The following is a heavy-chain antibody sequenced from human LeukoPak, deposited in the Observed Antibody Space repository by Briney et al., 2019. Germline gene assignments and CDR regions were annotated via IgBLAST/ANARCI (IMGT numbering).Heavy chain of an antibody. CDR2: ISSSTSNI. Sequence: RPGGSLRLSCAASGFTFSSYSINWVRQAPGKGLEWVSYISSSTSNIYYADSVKGRFTISGDNAKSSLYLQMNSLRAEDTAEYYCARDRNSDWYFDLWGRGTLVTVSS. CDR3: ARDRNSDWYFDL. J-gene: IGHJ2*01. CDR1: GFTFSSYS. D-gene: IGHD1-14*01. V-gene: IGHV3-48*01.